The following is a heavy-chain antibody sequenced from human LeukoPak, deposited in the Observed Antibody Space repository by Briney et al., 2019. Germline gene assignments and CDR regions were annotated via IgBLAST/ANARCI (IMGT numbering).Heavy chain of an antibody. CDR2: MNPNSGNT. CDR3: ARGRGNAYGSGSPYYYYYMDV. V-gene: IGHV1-8*01. CDR1: GYTFTSYD. J-gene: IGHJ6*03. D-gene: IGHD3-10*01. Sequence: ASVKVSCKASGYTFTSYDINWVRQATGQGLEWMGWMNPNSGNTGYAQKFQGRVTMTGNTSISTAYMELSSLRSEDTAVYYYARGRGNAYGSGSPYYYYYMDVWGKGTTVTVSS.